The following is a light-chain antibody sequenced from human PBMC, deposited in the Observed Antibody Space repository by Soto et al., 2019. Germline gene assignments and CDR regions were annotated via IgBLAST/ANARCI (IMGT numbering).Light chain of an antibody. J-gene: IGKJ3*01. CDR1: QSVSSY. Sequence: ELVLTQSPATLSLSPGERATLSCRASQSVSSYLAWYQQKPGQAPRLIIYDASNKATGIPARFSGSGSGTDCTLTISSLEPEDFAVYYCQQRSNWPWTFGPGTKVDIK. V-gene: IGKV3-11*01. CDR2: DAS. CDR3: QQRSNWPWT.